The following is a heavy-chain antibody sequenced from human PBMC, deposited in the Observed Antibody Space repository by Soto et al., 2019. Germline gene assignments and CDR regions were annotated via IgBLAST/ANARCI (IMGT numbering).Heavy chain of an antibody. CDR2: ISYDGSNK. V-gene: IGHV3-30-3*01. CDR1: GFTFSSYA. J-gene: IGHJ6*02. Sequence: SGGSLRLSCAASGFTFSSYAMHWVRQAPGKGLEWVAVISYDGSNKYYADSVKGRFTISRDNSKNTLYLQMNSLRAEDTAVYYCARDRETTVTTEMGYYYYGMDVWGQGTTVTVSS. CDR3: ARDRETTVTTEMGYYYYGMDV. D-gene: IGHD4-4*01.